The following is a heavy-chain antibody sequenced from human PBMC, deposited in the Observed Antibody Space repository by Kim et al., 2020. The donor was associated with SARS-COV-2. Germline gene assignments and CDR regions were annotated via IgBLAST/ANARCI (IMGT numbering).Heavy chain of an antibody. J-gene: IGHJ4*02. V-gene: IGHV3-33*01. CDR2: K. CDR3: ARDSGQLGLDY. D-gene: IGHD5-18*01. Sequence: KENADSVKGRVTISRDNSKNTRNLQVNSMGAEDTAMYYCARDSGQLGLDYWGQGTLVTVSS.